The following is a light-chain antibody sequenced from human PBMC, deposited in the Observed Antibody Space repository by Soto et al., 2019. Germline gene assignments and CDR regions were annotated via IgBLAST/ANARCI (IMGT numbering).Light chain of an antibody. V-gene: IGKV1-9*01. CDR1: QGTSDY. CDR3: QQFNAYPLT. CDR2: GAS. Sequence: DIQLTQSPSFLSASVGDRVTISCRASQGTSDYLAWYQQKPGKAPKLLIYGASTLQSGAPSRFSGSASGTELSLTISSLQPADLATDFWQQFNAYPLTFGGGTKLEIK. J-gene: IGKJ4*01.